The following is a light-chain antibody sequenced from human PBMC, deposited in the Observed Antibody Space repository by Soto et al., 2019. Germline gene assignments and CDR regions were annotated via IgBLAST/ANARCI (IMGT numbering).Light chain of an antibody. V-gene: IGKV3-15*01. CDR3: QQYNIWPRT. CDR2: GAS. CDR1: QSVSSS. J-gene: IGKJ1*01. Sequence: EIVMTQSPATLSVSPGERATLSCRASQSVSSSLAWYQQRPGQAPRLLIYGASTRATGIPASFSGSGSGTEFTLTISSLQSEDFALYYCQQYNIWPRTFGQGTKVDIK.